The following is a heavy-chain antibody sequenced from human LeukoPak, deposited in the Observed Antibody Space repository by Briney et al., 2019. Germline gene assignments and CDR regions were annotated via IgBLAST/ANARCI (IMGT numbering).Heavy chain of an antibody. CDR1: GFTFSSYA. D-gene: IGHD2-2*01. CDR2: IYSGGST. J-gene: IGHJ6*02. CDR3: ARDDIVVVPAATTVYYYYGMDV. Sequence: PGGSLRLSCAASGFTFSSYAMSWVRQAPGKGLEWVSVIYSGGSTYYADSVKGRFTISRDNSKNTLYLQMNSLRAEDTAVYYCARDDIVVVPAATTVYYYYGMDVWGQGTTVTVSS. V-gene: IGHV3-53*01.